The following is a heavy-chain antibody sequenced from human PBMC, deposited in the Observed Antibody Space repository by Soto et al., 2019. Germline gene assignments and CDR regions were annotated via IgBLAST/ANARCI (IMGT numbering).Heavy chain of an antibody. CDR1: GYTFTSYA. CDR3: ARDDSGFSGSHYIDYFNY. Sequence: ASVKVSCKASGYTFTSYAMHWVRQAPGQRLEWMGWINAGNSNTKYSQKFQGRVTITRDTSAGTVYMQLSSLTSEDTAVYYCARDDSGFSGSHYIDYFNYWGQGALVTVSA. V-gene: IGHV1-3*01. D-gene: IGHD1-26*01. J-gene: IGHJ4*02. CDR2: INAGNSNT.